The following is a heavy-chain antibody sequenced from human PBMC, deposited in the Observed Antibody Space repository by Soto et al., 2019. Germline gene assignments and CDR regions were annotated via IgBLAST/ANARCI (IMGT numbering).Heavy chain of an antibody. CDR1: GGSFSSSA. CDR2: IIPMYGTT. CDR3: ATSVGAIGYRFFNMDV. J-gene: IGHJ6*02. D-gene: IGHD5-12*01. V-gene: IGHV1-69*01. Sequence: QVHLVQSGAEVKESGSSVKVSCKSSGGSFSSSAITWVRQAPGQGLEWMGRIIPMYGTTFYAQTFQGRVTITADESTSTVYTHLSSLKSEDTASYFCATSVGAIGYRFFNMDVWGQGTTVTVSS.